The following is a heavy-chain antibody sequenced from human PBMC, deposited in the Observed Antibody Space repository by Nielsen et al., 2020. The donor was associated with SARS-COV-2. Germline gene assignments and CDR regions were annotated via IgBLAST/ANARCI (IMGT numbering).Heavy chain of an antibody. CDR1: GFTFDDYA. D-gene: IGHD2-15*01. Sequence: SLKISCAASGFTFDDYAMHWVRQRPGKGLEWVSGISWNNGDIDYGDSVKGRFTISRDNFKSMLYLQMDSLGAEDTAVYFCAKWGRCRGGSCFDHWGQGTLVTVSS. V-gene: IGHV3-9*01. CDR3: AKWGRCRGGSCFDH. CDR2: ISWNNGDI. J-gene: IGHJ5*02.